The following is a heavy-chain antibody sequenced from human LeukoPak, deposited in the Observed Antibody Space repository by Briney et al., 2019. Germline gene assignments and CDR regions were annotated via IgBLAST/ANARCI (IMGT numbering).Heavy chain of an antibody. Sequence: GGSLRLSCAASGFTFSSYGMSWVRQAPGKGLEWVSAISGSGGSTYYADSVKGRFTISRDNSKNTLYLQMDSLRAEDTAVYYCAKHRRRSSSWDMDVWGKGTTVTISS. CDR3: AKHRRRSSSWDMDV. CDR1: GFTFSSYG. CDR2: ISGSGGST. D-gene: IGHD6-13*01. V-gene: IGHV3-23*01. J-gene: IGHJ6*03.